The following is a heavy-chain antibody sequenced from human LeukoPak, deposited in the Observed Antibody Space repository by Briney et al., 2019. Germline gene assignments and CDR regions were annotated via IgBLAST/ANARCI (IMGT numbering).Heavy chain of an antibody. CDR2: INHSGST. V-gene: IGHV4-34*01. D-gene: IGHD6-13*01. CDR3: AEGTIAAGRGFDY. CDR1: GGSFSGYY. Sequence: PSETLSLTCAVYGGSFSGYYWSWIRQPPGKGLEWIGEINHSGSTNYNPSLKSRVTISVDTSKNQFSLKLTSVTAADTAVYYCAEGTIAAGRGFDYWGQGTLVTVSS. J-gene: IGHJ4*02.